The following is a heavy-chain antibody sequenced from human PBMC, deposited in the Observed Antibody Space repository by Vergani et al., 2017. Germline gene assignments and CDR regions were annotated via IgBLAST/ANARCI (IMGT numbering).Heavy chain of an antibody. CDR3: AKKGGSLYYYGVDV. J-gene: IGHJ6*02. CDR1: GYTFGHFD. Sequence: QEQLLQSGGGVVQPGGSLRLSCIGSGYTFGHFDMHWVRQAPGKGLAWVAFIRYDGSNPQYIDSVKGRFTISRDNSKDTLFLQMNGLRPEDTGTYFCAKKGGSLYYYGVDVWGQGTTNTDSS. D-gene: IGHD1-26*01. CDR2: IRYDGSNP. V-gene: IGHV3-30*02.